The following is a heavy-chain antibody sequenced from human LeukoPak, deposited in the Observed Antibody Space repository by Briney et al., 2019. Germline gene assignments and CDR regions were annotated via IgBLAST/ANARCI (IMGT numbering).Heavy chain of an antibody. J-gene: IGHJ4*02. D-gene: IGHD1-26*01. V-gene: IGHV4-59*01. Sequence: SETLSLTCTVSGGSISSYYWSWIRQPPGKGLEWIGYIYYSGSTNYNPSLKSRVTISVDTSKNQFSLKLSSVTAADTAVHYCARAPGDADYWGQGTLVTVSS. CDR2: IYYSGST. CDR1: GGSISSYY. CDR3: ARAPGDADY.